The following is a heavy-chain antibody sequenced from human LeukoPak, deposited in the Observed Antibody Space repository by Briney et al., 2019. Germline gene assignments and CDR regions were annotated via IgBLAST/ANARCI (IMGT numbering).Heavy chain of an antibody. V-gene: IGHV3-21*01. CDR2: ITSSSSYI. CDR3: ERDPRRDGDYDY. J-gene: IGHJ4*02. D-gene: IGHD5-24*01. CDR1: AFTLSSYT. Sequence: GGSLRLSCPASAFTLSSYTMNWYSQAPGKGLEWVSSITSSSSYIYYADSVKGRFTISRDNAKKSVYLQMNRLRAEDTAVYYCERDPRRDGDYDYWGQGTLVTVSS.